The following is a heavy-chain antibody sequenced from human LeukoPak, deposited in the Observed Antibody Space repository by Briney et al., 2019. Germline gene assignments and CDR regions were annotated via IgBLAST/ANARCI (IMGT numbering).Heavy chain of an antibody. CDR3: ARGARWAYSPPNYYDSSGLTPAPIDY. CDR1: GYTFTGYY. V-gene: IGHV1-2*02. J-gene: IGHJ4*02. CDR2: INPNSGGT. Sequence: ASVKLSCKASGYTFTGYYMHWVRQAPGQGLEWMGWINPNSGGTNYAQKFQGRVTMTRDTSISTAYMELSRLRSDDTAVYYCARGARWAYSPPNYYDSSGLTPAPIDYWGQGTLVTVSS. D-gene: IGHD3-22*01.